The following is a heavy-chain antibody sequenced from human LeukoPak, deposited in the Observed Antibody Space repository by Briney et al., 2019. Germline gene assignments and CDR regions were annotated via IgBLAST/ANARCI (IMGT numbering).Heavy chain of an antibody. CDR2: IWYDGSNK. CDR1: GFTFSSYG. CDR3: ARSNYDFWSGYRGRYFDY. V-gene: IGHV3-33*01. D-gene: IGHD3-3*01. Sequence: GGSLRLSCAASGFTFSSYGMHWVRQAPGKGLEWVAVIWYDGSNKYYADSVKGRFTISRDNSKNTLYLQMNSLRAEDTAVYYCARSNYDFWSGYRGRYFDYRGQGTLATVSS. J-gene: IGHJ4*02.